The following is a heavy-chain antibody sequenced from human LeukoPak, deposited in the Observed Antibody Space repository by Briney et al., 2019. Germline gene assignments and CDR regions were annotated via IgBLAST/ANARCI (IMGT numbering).Heavy chain of an antibody. J-gene: IGHJ5*02. Sequence: ASVKVSCKASGYTFTVYYMHWVRQAPAQGREWMGWINPNSGGTNYAQKFQGRVTMTRDTSISTAYMELSRLRSDDTAVYYCARAWVVPAAPNWFDPWGQGTLVTVSS. D-gene: IGHD2-2*01. CDR1: GYTFTVYY. CDR3: ARAWVVPAAPNWFDP. V-gene: IGHV1-2*02. CDR2: INPNSGGT.